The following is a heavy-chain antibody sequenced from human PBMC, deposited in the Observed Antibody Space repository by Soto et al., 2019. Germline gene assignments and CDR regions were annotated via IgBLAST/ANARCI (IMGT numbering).Heavy chain of an antibody. D-gene: IGHD6-25*01. CDR1: GGSFTGYY. J-gene: IGHJ4*02. CDR2: IYHSGTT. V-gene: IGHV4-34*01. Sequence: PSETLSLTFAVHGGSFTGYYWSWIRQPPGRGLEWVASIYHSGTTYYNPSLKSRVTISVDTSKNQFSLKLRSVTAADTAVYYCARHEAGWYFDSWGQGTLVT. CDR3: ARHEAGWYFDS.